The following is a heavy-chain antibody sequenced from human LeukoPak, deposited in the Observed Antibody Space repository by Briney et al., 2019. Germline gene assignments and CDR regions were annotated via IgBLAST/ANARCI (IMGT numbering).Heavy chain of an antibody. Sequence: SVKVSCKASGGTFSSYAISWVRQALGQGLEWMGGIIPIFGTANYAQKFQGRVTITADESTSTAYMELSSLRSEDTAVYYCAREKSLSRSAFDIWGQGTMVTVSS. D-gene: IGHD1-14*01. CDR1: GGTFSSYA. CDR2: IIPIFGTA. CDR3: AREKSLSRSAFDI. J-gene: IGHJ3*02. V-gene: IGHV1-69*13.